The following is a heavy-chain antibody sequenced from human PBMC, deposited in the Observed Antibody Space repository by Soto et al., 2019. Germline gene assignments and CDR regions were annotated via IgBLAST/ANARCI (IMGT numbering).Heavy chain of an antibody. V-gene: IGHV3-30-3*01. Sequence: QVQLVESGGGVVQSERSLRLSCTTSTFVFSVYSLHWVRQAPGTGLEWVALISHDGAHKYDADSVKGRFTISRDNSKYTLYLQMNSLRPEDTAVYFCARDKDQYEFWGGTLDSWGKGTLVTVSA. CDR2: ISHDGAHK. CDR3: ARDKDQYEFWGGTLDS. J-gene: IGHJ4*02. D-gene: IGHD3-3*01. CDR1: TFVFSVYS.